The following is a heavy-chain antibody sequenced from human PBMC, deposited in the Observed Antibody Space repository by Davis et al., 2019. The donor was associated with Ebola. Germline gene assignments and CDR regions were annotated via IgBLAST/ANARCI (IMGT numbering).Heavy chain of an antibody. CDR1: GFKFDDFA. CDR2: IGGSGETT. V-gene: IGHV3-23*01. J-gene: IGHJ5*02. D-gene: IGHD2-2*01. Sequence: PGGSLRLSCAASGFKFDDFAMHWVRQAPGEGLEWVSTIGGSGETTYYADSVEGRFTVSRDNSKNILFLQMQSLRAEDTAIYYCARSSAATIGVDPWGQGTPVTVSS. CDR3: ARSSAATIGVDP.